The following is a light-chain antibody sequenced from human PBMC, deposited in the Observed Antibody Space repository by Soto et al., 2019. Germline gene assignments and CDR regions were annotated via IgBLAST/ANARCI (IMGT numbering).Light chain of an antibody. Sequence: QSALTQPPSASGSPGQSVTISCTGTSSDVGSYRFVSWYQQHPGKAPKLLIYEVSKRPSGVPDRFSASTSGNTASLTVSGLQADYEADYYCSSYAGNNNVIFGGGTKLTVL. CDR2: EVS. J-gene: IGLJ2*01. CDR1: SSDVGSYRF. V-gene: IGLV2-8*01. CDR3: SSYAGNNNVI.